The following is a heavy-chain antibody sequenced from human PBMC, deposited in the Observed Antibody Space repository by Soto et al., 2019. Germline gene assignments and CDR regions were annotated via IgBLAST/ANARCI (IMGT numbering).Heavy chain of an antibody. D-gene: IGHD4-17*01. CDR1: GFSFSTYA. J-gene: IGHJ4*02. CDR2: ISGGGGST. V-gene: IGHV3-23*01. CDR3: ARVLDYGGSFFQY. Sequence: PGGSLRLSCAASGFSFSTYAMHWVRQTPGKGLEWVSAISGGGGSTYDADFVKGRFTISRDNSKNTLFLQMHSLRAEDTAVYFCARVLDYGGSFFQYWGQGTLVTVSS.